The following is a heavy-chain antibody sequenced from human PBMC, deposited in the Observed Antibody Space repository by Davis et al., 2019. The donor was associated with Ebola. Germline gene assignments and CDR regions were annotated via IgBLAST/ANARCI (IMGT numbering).Heavy chain of an antibody. V-gene: IGHV1-18*04. CDR1: GYTFTSYG. Sequence: ASVKVSCNSSGYTFTSYGLVWVRQAPGLGLEWMGWISGFNTNTNFAQKFQGRVTVSKDTSTNTAYMDLRSLTSDEKAIYYCARAQNYDVLTGTSSYYFDYWGQGTLVTVSS. CDR3: ARAQNYDVLTGTSSYYFDY. D-gene: IGHD3-9*01. J-gene: IGHJ4*02. CDR2: ISGFNTNT.